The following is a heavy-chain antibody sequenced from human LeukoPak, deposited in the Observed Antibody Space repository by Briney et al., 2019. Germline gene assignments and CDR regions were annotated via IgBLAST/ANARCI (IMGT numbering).Heavy chain of an antibody. D-gene: IGHD5-24*01. CDR2: IYPGDSDT. Sequence: GESLKISCKGSGYSFTSYWIGWVRQMPGKGLEWMGIIYPGDSDTRYSPSFQGQVTISADKFISTAYLQWSSLKASDTAMYYCARESSEMATNTGAFDIWGQGTMVTVSS. V-gene: IGHV5-51*01. CDR3: ARESSEMATNTGAFDI. J-gene: IGHJ3*02. CDR1: GYSFTSYW.